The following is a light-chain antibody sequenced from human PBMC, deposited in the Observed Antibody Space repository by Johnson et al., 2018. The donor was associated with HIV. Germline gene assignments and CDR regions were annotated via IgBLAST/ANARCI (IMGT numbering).Light chain of an antibody. J-gene: IGLJ1*01. V-gene: IGLV1-51*02. Sequence: QSVLTQPPSVSAAPGQNVNISCSGGSSNIGSNFVSWYQQFPGTAPKLLIYENNKRPSGIPDRFSGSKSATSATLGITGLQPGDEADYCCGTWDMSLTAGRYVFGSGTKVTVL. CDR1: SSNIGSNF. CDR3: GTWDMSLTAGRYV. CDR2: ENN.